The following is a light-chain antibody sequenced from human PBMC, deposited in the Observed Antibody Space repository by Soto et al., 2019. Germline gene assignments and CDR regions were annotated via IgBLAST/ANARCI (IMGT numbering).Light chain of an antibody. CDR1: QSVSSN. J-gene: IGKJ2*01. CDR2: DAS. V-gene: IGKV3-11*02. Sequence: EIGLKPAPATLCLSPSXRGTPSCTASQSVSSNLDWYQQKPGQAPRLLIYDASNRATGIPARFSGSGSGRDLTLTISSLEPEDFAVYYDQQRSHWPPMYTFGQGTKVEIK. CDR3: QQRSHWPPMYT.